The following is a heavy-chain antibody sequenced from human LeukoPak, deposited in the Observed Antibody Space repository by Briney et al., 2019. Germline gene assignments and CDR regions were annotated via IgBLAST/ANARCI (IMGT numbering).Heavy chain of an antibody. CDR1: GDSVSSNSAA. D-gene: IGHD6-13*01. V-gene: IGHV6-1*01. Sequence: SQTLSLTCALSGDSVSSNSAAWNWIRQSPSRGLEWLGRTYYRSKWYNDYAVPVKSRITINPDTSKNQFSLQLNSVTPEDTAVYYCARETDSSSWYGXLDYWGXXXLVTVSS. CDR3: ARETDSSSWYGXLDY. J-gene: IGHJ4*01. CDR2: TYYRSKWYN.